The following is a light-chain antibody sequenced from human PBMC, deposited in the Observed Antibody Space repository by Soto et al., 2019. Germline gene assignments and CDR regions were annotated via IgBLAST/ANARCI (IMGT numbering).Light chain of an antibody. CDR2: GAS. CDR1: QSVSNN. CDR3: QQRRNWPPIT. J-gene: IGKJ5*01. Sequence: ILMKLSPCTPPLSPRERATLSCRASQSVSNNQQKPCQAPRLLICGASHRAAGIPARFSGSGFGTDFTLTISSLEPEDAAVYYCQQRRNWPPITFGQGTRLEIK. V-gene: IGKV3-11*01.